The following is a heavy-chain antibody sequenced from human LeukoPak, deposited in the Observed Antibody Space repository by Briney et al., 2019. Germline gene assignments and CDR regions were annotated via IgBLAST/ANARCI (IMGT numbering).Heavy chain of an antibody. J-gene: IGHJ4*02. D-gene: IGHD2-2*01. Sequence: GGSLRLSCEASGFTFRRYAMNWVRQAPGKGLEWVAYIGGTGSIIYYGDSVSVRFTISRDNANNSLHFHLVNLTDEDTGAYYCARENGRGAAAATDYWGEGALVAVSS. CDR3: ARENGRGAAAATDY. CDR1: GFTFRRYA. CDR2: IGGTGSII. V-gene: IGHV3-48*03.